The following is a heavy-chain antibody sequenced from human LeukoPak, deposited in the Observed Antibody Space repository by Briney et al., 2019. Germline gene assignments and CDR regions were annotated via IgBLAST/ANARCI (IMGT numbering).Heavy chain of an antibody. Sequence: SETLSLTCTVSGYSISSGYYWGWIRQPPGKRLEWVGSIYPSGNTYYNPTLKSRVTISVDTSKNQFSLNLTSVTAADAAVYYCARDLGYSGFDWAPWGQGTLVTVSS. D-gene: IGHD5-12*01. J-gene: IGHJ5*02. CDR2: IYPSGNT. CDR1: GYSISSGYY. CDR3: ARDLGYSGFDWAP. V-gene: IGHV4-38-2*02.